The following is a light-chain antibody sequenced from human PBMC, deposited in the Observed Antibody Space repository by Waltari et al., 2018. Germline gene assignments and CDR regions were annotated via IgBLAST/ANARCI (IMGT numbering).Light chain of an antibody. CDR3: CSYGGYNTPWV. Sequence: QSALTQPASVSGSPGQSITISCTGTSSDVGHYNLVSWYQQHPGQAPKLIIYETTKRPSGVSNRLSGSKSGNTASLAVSWLQTEDEAEYYCCSYGGYNTPWVFGGGTKLTVL. J-gene: IGLJ3*02. V-gene: IGLV2-23*01. CDR1: SSDVGHYNL. CDR2: ETT.